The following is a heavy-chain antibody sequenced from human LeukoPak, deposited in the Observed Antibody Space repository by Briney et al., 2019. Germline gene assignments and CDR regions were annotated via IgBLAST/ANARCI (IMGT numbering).Heavy chain of an antibody. V-gene: IGHV2-5*02. CDR2: IYWDDDK. J-gene: IGHJ4*02. D-gene: IGHD3-22*01. Sequence: SGPTLVRPTQTLTLTCTFSGFSLSTSGVGVSWIRQPPGKALEWLALIYWDDDKRYSPSLKSRLTVTKDTSKNQVVLTMTNMDPVDTATYYCAHCAYYDSSAYSPDSWGRGTLVTVSS. CDR1: GFSLSTSGVG. CDR3: AHCAYYDSSAYSPDS.